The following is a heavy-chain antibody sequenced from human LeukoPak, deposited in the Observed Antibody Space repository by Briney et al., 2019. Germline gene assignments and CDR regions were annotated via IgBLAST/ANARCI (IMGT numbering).Heavy chain of an antibody. CDR3: ARADYSSTWSHDYYYMDV. D-gene: IGHD6-13*01. CDR2: MYHSGST. CDR1: GGSISSSSYY. Sequence: SETLSLTCTVSGGSISSSSYYWGWIRQPPGKGLEWIGTMYHSGSTNYNPSLKSRVTISVDTSKNQFSLKLSSVTAADTAVYYCARADYSSTWSHDYYYMDVWGKGTTVTVSS. J-gene: IGHJ6*03. V-gene: IGHV4-39*07.